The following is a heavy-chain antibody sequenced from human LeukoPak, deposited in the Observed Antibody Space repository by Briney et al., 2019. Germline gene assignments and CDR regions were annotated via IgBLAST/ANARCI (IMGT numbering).Heavy chain of an antibody. Sequence: GASVKVSCKGYGYTFINHDIDWVRQAAGQGLEWMGWMNSNSGNTGYAQKFQGRVTFTRDTSISTAYMELYSLTSDDTAVYYCARSGDYVWGSYRYTPGDYWGQGTLVTVSS. D-gene: IGHD3-16*02. CDR1: GYTFINHD. J-gene: IGHJ4*02. V-gene: IGHV1-8*03. CDR3: ARSGDYVWGSYRYTPGDY. CDR2: MNSNSGNT.